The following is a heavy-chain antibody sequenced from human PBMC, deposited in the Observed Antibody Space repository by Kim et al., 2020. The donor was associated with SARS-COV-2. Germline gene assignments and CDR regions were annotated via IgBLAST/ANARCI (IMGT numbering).Heavy chain of an antibody. J-gene: IGHJ6*03. CDR3: ARGQGSGHYYMDV. V-gene: IGHV4-34*01. Sequence: SETLSLTCAVYGGSFSGYYWSWIRQPPGKGLEWIGEINHSGSTNYNPSLKSRVTISVDTSKNQFSLKLSSVTAADTAVYYCARGQGSGHYYMDVWGKGTTVTVSS. CDR1: GGSFSGYY. CDR2: INHSGST.